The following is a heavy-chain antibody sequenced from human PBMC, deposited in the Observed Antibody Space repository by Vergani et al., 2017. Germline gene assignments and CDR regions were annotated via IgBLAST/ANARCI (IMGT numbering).Heavy chain of an antibody. J-gene: IGHJ4*02. V-gene: IGHV1-69*13. CDR1: GGTFSTYA. CDR2: LIPIFGTT. Sequence: QVQRLQSGAEVKKPGSSVKVSCKASGGTFSTYAISWVRQAPGQGLEWMGRLIPIFGTTNYAQNFQGRVTITADESTSTAYMELSSLRSEDTAVYYCARDRRYCSGGSCYLDYWGQGTLITVSS. D-gene: IGHD2-15*01. CDR3: ARDRRYCSGGSCYLDY.